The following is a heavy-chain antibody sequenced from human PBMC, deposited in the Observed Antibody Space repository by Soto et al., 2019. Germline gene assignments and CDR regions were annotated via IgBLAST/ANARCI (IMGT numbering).Heavy chain of an antibody. CDR1: SGSISSGGYS. CDR3: VRDRGGGSGKYYQSQGMDV. V-gene: IGHV4-30-2*01. CDR2: IYPNGIT. Sequence: SETLSLTCSVSSGSISSGGYSWSWIRQPPGKGLEWMGYIYPNGITSHNPSLKSRVTMSVDKSRNQFSLKLRSVTAADTAVYYCVRDRGGGSGKYYQSQGMDVWGQGTTVTVYS. J-gene: IGHJ6*02. D-gene: IGHD3-10*01.